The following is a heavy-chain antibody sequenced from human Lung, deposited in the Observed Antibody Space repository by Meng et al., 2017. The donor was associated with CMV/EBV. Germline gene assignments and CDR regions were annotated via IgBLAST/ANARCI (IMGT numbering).Heavy chain of an antibody. CDR3: GRVPGLGMSFYYGLDV. J-gene: IGHJ6*02. CDR1: GFTFSTYN. D-gene: IGHD7-27*01. V-gene: IGHV3-21*06. Sequence: GGSLRLSCAASGFTFSTYNMNWVRQAPGKGLEWVSSISSSSNYIYYADSVKGRFTISRANARNSLFLQMNSLRAEDTAVYYCGRVPGLGMSFYYGLDVWGRGTXVTVSS. CDR2: ISSSSNYI.